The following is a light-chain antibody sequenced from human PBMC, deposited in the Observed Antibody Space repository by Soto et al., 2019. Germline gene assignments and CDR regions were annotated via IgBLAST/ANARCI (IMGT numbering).Light chain of an antibody. V-gene: IGKV3-20*01. CDR3: QQYVSSPWA. CDR1: QSVSSPF. J-gene: IGKJ1*01. Sequence: EIVLAQSPGTLSLSPGESATLSCRASQSVSSPFLAWYQQKAGQAPRLLIYGASRRATGIPDRFSGSGSGTDFTLTISRLEPEDFAVYYCQQYVSSPWAFGQGTKVDIK. CDR2: GAS.